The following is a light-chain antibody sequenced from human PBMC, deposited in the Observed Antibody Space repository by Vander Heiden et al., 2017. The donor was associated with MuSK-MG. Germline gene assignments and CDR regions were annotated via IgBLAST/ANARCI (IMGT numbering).Light chain of an antibody. Sequence: QSVLTQPPSVSGAPGQRVSISCTGTSSNIGAGYDVHWYQHLPGTAPKFLIRENNNRPSGVPDRFSGSRSGTSASLAITGLQAEDEADYYCQSYDRSLSAWVFGGGTKLTVL. J-gene: IGLJ3*02. V-gene: IGLV1-40*01. CDR3: QSYDRSLSAWV. CDR2: ENN. CDR1: SSNIGAGYD.